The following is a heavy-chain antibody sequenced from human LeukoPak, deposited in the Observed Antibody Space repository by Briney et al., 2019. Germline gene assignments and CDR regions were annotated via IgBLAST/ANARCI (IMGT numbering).Heavy chain of an antibody. V-gene: IGHV3-7*01. CDR3: AKDYLDYGSGNDWFDP. D-gene: IGHD3-10*01. CDR1: GFTFSSYW. J-gene: IGHJ5*02. Sequence: AGSLRLSCAASGFTFSSYWMSWVRQAPGKGLEWVANIKQDGSEKYYVDSVKGRFTISRDNSKNTLYPQMNSLRAEDTAVYYCAKDYLDYGSGNDWFDPWGQGTLVTVSS. CDR2: IKQDGSEK.